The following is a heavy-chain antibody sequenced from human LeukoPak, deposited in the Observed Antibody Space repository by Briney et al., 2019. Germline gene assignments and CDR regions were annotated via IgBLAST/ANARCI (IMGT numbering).Heavy chain of an antibody. D-gene: IGHD6-13*01. CDR2: INHSGST. Sequence: SVTLSLTCTVPGGSISSGDYYWSWIRQPPGKGLEWIGEINHSGSTNYNPSLKSRVTISVDTSKNQFSLKLSSVTAADTAVYYCARLAYSSRALLYWGQGTLVTVSS. V-gene: IGHV4-39*07. J-gene: IGHJ1*01. CDR1: GGSISSGDYY. CDR3: ARLAYSSRALLY.